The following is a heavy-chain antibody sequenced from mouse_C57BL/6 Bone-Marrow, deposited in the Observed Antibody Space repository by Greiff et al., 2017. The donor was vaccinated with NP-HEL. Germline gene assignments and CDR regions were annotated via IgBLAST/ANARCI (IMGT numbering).Heavy chain of an antibody. CDR3: ARGGDAMDY. CDR2: IDPSDSYT. V-gene: IGHV1-50*01. CDR1: GYTFTSYW. J-gene: IGHJ4*01. Sequence: QVQLQQPGAELVKPGASVKLSCKASGYTFTSYWMQWVKQRPGQGLEWIGEIDPSDSYTNYNQKFKGKATLTVDTSSSTAYLQLSSLTSADSAVYYCARGGDAMDYWGQGTSVTVSA.